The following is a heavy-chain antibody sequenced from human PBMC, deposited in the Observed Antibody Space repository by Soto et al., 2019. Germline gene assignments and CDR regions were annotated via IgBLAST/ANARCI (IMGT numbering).Heavy chain of an antibody. J-gene: IGHJ3*02. CDR1: GGTFSSYA. Sequence: SVKVSCKASGGTFSSYAISWVRQAPGQGLEWTGGIIPIFGTANYAQKFQGRVTITADESTSTAYMELSSLRSEDTAVYYCARDTELLLLSFAFDIWGQGTMVTVSS. CDR2: IIPIFGTA. D-gene: IGHD1-26*01. V-gene: IGHV1-69*13. CDR3: ARDTELLLLSFAFDI.